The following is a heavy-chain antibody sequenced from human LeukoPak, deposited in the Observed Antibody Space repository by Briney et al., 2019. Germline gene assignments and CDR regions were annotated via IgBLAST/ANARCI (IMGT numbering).Heavy chain of an antibody. V-gene: IGHV1-18*01. J-gene: IGHJ4*02. Sequence: ASVKVSCKASGYTFTSYGISWVRQAPGQGLEWMGWISAYNGNTNDAQKLQGRVTMTTDTSTRTAYMELRSLRSDDTAVYYCARDRLWFGELSPIDYWGQGTLVTVSS. D-gene: IGHD3-10*01. CDR1: GYTFTSYG. CDR2: ISAYNGNT. CDR3: ARDRLWFGELSPIDY.